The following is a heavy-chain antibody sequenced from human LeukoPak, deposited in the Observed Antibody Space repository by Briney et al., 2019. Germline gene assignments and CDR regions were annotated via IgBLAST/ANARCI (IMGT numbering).Heavy chain of an antibody. V-gene: IGHV4-39*01. Sequence: KPSETLSLTCTVSGGSISSSSYYWGWIRQPPGKGLEWIGSIYYSGSTYYNPSLKSRVTISVDTSKNQFSLKLSSVTAADTAVYYCATQFYTITIFGVVTLYYFDYWGQGTLVTVSS. J-gene: IGHJ4*02. CDR1: GGSISSSSYY. D-gene: IGHD3-3*01. CDR2: IYYSGST. CDR3: ATQFYTITIFGVVTLYYFDY.